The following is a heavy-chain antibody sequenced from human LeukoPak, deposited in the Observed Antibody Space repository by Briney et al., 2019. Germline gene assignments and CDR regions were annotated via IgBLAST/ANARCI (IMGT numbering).Heavy chain of an antibody. D-gene: IGHD3-3*01. V-gene: IGHV3-30*18. CDR2: ISYDGSNK. CDR1: GFTFSSYG. CDR3: ANLPAIFGVVIMSY. Sequence: GGSLRLSCAASGFTFSSYGMHWVRQAPGEGREGVAVISYDGSNKYYADSVKGRFTISRDNSENTLYLQMNSLTAEDTPVYYCANLPAIFGVVIMSYWGQGTLVTVSS. J-gene: IGHJ4*02.